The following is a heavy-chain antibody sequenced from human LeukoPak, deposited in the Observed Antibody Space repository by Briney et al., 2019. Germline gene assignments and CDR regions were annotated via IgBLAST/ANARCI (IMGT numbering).Heavy chain of an antibody. CDR1: GGSISSGGYY. V-gene: IGHV4-31*03. Sequence: SETLSLTCTVSGGSISSGGYYWSWIRQHPXKGLEWIGYIYYSGSTYYNPSLKSRVTISVDTSKNQFSLKLSSVTAADTAVYYCARVPTGTYFDYWGQGTLVTVSS. J-gene: IGHJ4*02. CDR2: IYYSGST. CDR3: ARVPTGTYFDY. D-gene: IGHD1-1*01.